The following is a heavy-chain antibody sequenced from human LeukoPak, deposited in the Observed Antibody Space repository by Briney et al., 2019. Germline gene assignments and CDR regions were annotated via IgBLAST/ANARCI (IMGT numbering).Heavy chain of an antibody. J-gene: IGHJ4*02. CDR1: GGSISSYY. CDR2: IYYSGST. V-gene: IGHV4-59*01. Sequence: PSETLSLTCTVSGGSISSYYWSWIRQPPGKGLEWIGYIYYSGSTNYNPSLKSRVTISVDTSKNQFSLKLSSVTAADTAVYYCARERGAGDCFDYWGQGTLVTVSS. CDR3: ARERGAGDCFDY. D-gene: IGHD2-21*02.